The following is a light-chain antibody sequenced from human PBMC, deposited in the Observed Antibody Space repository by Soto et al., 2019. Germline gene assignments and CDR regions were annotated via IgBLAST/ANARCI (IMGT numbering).Light chain of an antibody. CDR1: SANIGAGYD. V-gene: IGLV1-40*01. Sequence: QSVLTQPPSVSGAPGQRVTISCTGSSANIGAGYDVQWYQHLPGTAPKLLIYGNINRPSGVPDRFSGSKSDTSASLAITGLQAEDEDDYYCQTYDSSLRGSLFGGGTKVTVL. CDR2: GNI. CDR3: QTYDSSLRGSL. J-gene: IGLJ2*01.